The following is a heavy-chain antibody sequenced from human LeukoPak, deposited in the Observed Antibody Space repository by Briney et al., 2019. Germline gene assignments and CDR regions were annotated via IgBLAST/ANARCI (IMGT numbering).Heavy chain of an antibody. D-gene: IGHD1-1*01. Sequence: GRSLRLSCAASGFTFRSYGMHWVRQAPGKGLEWVAFISYDGSNDNYADSVKGRFTISRDNSKNTVDLQMNGLRTEDTAVYYSAKGNGAPNWFESWGQGSLVTVSS. V-gene: IGHV3-30*18. CDR1: GFTFRSYG. CDR2: ISYDGSND. CDR3: AKGNGAPNWFES. J-gene: IGHJ5*01.